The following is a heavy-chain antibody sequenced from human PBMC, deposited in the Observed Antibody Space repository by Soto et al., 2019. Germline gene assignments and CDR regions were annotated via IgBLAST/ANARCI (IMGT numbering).Heavy chain of an antibody. CDR3: AKHMDDSGYFYVEGADH. CDR1: GFTFCRYA. D-gene: IGHD3-22*01. CDR2: ISYTGANT. V-gene: IGHV3-30*18. J-gene: IGHJ4*02. Sequence: HPXVSLRLSCVASGFTFCRYAMHWVRQPPGRGLEWVAVISYTGANTYYVGSVRGRFTISRDNSKNTLYLQMNSLRAEDTAMYYCAKHMDDSGYFYVEGADHWGQGTLVTVSS.